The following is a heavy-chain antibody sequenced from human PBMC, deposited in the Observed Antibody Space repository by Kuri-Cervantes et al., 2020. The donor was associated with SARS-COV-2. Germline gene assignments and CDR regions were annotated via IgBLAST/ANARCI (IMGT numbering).Heavy chain of an antibody. D-gene: IGHD3-16*02. CDR1: GGSISSGDYY. CDR2: IYYSGST. CDR3: ARDPYYDYVWGSYRLGGAFDI. Sequence: SETLSLTCTVSGGSISSGDYYWSWIRQPPGKGLEWTGYIYYSGSTYYNPSLKSRVTISVDTSKNQFSLKLSSVTAADTAVYYCARDPYYDYVWGSYRLGGAFDIWGQGTMVTVSS. J-gene: IGHJ3*02. V-gene: IGHV4-30-4*01.